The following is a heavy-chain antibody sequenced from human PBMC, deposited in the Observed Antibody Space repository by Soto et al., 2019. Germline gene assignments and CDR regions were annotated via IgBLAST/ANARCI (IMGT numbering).Heavy chain of an antibody. CDR2: ISYDGSNK. Sequence: QVQLVESGGGVVQPGRSLRLSCAASGFTFSSYGMHWVRQAPGKGLEWVAVISYDGSNKYYANSVKGRFTISRDNSKNTLYLQMNSLRAEDTAVYYCAKDPGLTGPTTNYFDYWGQGTLVTVSS. CDR1: GFTFSSYG. D-gene: IGHD1-1*01. J-gene: IGHJ4*02. V-gene: IGHV3-30*18. CDR3: AKDPGLTGPTTNYFDY.